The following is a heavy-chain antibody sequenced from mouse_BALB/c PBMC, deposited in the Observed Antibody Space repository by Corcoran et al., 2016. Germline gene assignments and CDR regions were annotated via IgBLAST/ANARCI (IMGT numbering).Heavy chain of an antibody. CDR3: ARSDYGHYFDY. Sequence: QVQLQQSGPELVKPGASVKISCKASGYSFTSYYIHWVKQRPGQGLEWIGWIFPGSGNTKYNEKFKGKATLTADTSSSTAYMQLSSLTSEDSAVYFCARSDYGHYFDYWGQGTTLTVSS. V-gene: IGHV1-66*01. D-gene: IGHD1-2*01. CDR1: GYSFTSYY. CDR2: IFPGSGNT. J-gene: IGHJ2*01.